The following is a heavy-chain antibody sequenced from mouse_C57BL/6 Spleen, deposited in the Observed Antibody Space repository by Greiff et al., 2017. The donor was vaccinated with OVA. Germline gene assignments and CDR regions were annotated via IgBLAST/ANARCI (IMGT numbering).Heavy chain of an antibody. J-gene: IGHJ2*01. CDR1: GYTFTSYW. CDR3: ARRYYSSIYYLDY. Sequence: VQLQQPGAELVKPGASVKMSCKASGYTFTSYWITWVKQRPGQGLEWIGDIYPGSGSTKYNEKFKSKATLTVDTSSSTAYIQLLNLTSEESAVCYGARRYYSSIYYLDYWGQGTTLTVSS. CDR2: IYPGSGST. V-gene: IGHV1-55*01. D-gene: IGHD1-1*01.